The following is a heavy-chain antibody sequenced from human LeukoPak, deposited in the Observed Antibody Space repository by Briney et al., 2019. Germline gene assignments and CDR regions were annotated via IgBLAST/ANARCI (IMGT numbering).Heavy chain of an antibody. CDR2: ISYDGSNK. D-gene: IGHD2-21*01. CDR3: AKGKVNHDGALDA. V-gene: IGHV3-30-3*01. CDR1: GFTFSSYA. J-gene: IGHJ3*01. Sequence: GRSLRLSCAASGFTFSSYAMHWVRQAPGKGLEWVAVISYDGSNKYYADSVKGRFTISRDNSKNTLYLQMNSLRAEDTAVYCAKGKVNHDGALDAWGQGTLVTVSS.